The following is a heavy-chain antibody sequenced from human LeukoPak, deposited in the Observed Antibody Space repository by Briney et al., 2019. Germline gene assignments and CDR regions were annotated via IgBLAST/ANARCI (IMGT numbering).Heavy chain of an antibody. Sequence: SETLSLTCAVYGGSFSGYYWGWIRQPPGKGLEWIGSIYYSGSTYYNPSLKSRVTISVDTSKNQFSLKLSSVTAADTAVYYCARGTTTYYDFWSGYREYYFDYWGQGTLVTVSS. CDR3: ARGTTTYYDFWSGYREYYFDY. J-gene: IGHJ4*02. D-gene: IGHD3-3*01. V-gene: IGHV4-34*01. CDR1: GGSFSGYY. CDR2: IYYSGST.